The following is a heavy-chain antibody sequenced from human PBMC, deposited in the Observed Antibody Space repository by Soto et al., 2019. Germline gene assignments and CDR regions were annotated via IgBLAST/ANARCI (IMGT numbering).Heavy chain of an antibody. CDR1: GVTVSSNY. CDR3: ARHGYNYGGGYFDY. CDR2: IYSGGST. J-gene: IGHJ4*02. D-gene: IGHD5-18*01. Sequence: EVPLVESGGGLVQPGGSLRLSCAASGVTVSSNYMSWVRQAPGKGLEWVSVIYSGGSTYYADSVKGRFTISRDNSKNTLYLQMNILRAEDTAVYYCARHGYNYGGGYFDYWGQGTLVTVSS. V-gene: IGHV3-66*04.